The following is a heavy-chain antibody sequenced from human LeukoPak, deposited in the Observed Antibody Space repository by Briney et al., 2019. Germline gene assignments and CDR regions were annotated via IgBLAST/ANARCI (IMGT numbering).Heavy chain of an antibody. V-gene: IGHV3-66*01. J-gene: IGHJ4*02. D-gene: IGHD5-18*01. CDR2: IYSGGST. CDR3: ARGGYHAYYLDY. Sequence: TGGSLRLSCAASGFTVSSNYMSWVRQAPGKGLEWVSVIYSGGSTYYADSVKGRFIISRDNSKNTLYLQMNSLRAEDTAVYYCARGGYHAYYLDYWGQGSLVTVSS. CDR1: GFTVSSNY.